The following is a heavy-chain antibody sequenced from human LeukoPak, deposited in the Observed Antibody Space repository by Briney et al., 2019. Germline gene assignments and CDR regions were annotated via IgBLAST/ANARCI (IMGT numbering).Heavy chain of an antibody. CDR2: ISGSGGIT. V-gene: IGHV3-23*01. J-gene: IGHJ4*02. D-gene: IGHD1-20*01. CDR1: GFTFSNYA. CDR3: AKDFTPDGIWDIDY. Sequence: GGSLRLSCAASGFTFSNYAMNWVRQTPGKGLEWVSAISGSGGITYYADSVKGRFTISRDNSKNTLYLQMNSLRDEDTAIYYCAKDFTPDGIWDIDYWGRGTLITVSS.